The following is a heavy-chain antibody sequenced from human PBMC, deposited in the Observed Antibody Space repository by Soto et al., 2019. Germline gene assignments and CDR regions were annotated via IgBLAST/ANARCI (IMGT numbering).Heavy chain of an antibody. CDR2: IYPGDSDT. CDR3: ARGVSYQDY. CDR1: GDSFTSHG. V-gene: IGHV5-51*01. J-gene: IGHJ4*02. D-gene: IGHD3-10*01. Sequence: PGESLKISWNGAGDSFTSHGSGWVRQKPGKGLEWMGIIYPGDSDTRYSPSFQGQVTISADKSISTVYLQWSSLEASDTAMYYCARGVSYQDYWGQGTQVTVSS.